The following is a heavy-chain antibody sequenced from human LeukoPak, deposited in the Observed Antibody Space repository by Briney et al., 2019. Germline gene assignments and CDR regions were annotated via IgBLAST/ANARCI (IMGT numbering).Heavy chain of an antibody. CDR2: IYYSGNT. CDR3: ARIAAAGTYYYYYYMDV. CDR1: GASISSSAYY. J-gene: IGHJ6*03. D-gene: IGHD6-13*01. Sequence: SETLSLTCIISGASISSSAYYWGWIRQPPGKGLEWIGTIYYSGNTYYNPSLQSRVTISVDTSKNQFSLKLSSVTAADTAVYYCARIAAAGTYYYYYYMDVWGKGTTVTISS. V-gene: IGHV4-39*01.